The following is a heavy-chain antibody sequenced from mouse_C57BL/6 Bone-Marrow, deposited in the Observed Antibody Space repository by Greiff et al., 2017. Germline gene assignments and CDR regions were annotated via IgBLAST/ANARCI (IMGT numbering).Heavy chain of an antibody. CDR3: ARPKGFAY. CDR1: GFTFSSYG. Sequence: EVQRVESGGDLVKPGGSLKLSCAASGFTFSSYGMSWVRQTPDKRLEWVATISSGGSYTYYPDSVKGRFTISRDNAKNTRYLQMSSLKSEDTAMYYCARPKGFAYWGQGTLVTVSA. CDR2: ISSGGSYT. J-gene: IGHJ3*01. V-gene: IGHV5-6*01.